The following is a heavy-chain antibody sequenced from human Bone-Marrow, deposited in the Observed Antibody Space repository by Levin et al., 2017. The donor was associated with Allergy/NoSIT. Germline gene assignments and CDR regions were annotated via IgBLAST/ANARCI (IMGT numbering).Heavy chain of an antibody. D-gene: IGHD3-22*01. Sequence: GESLKISCAASGFTFSAYGMHWVRQAPGKGLEWVSLILSDGSKTYYVDSVKGRFTVSRDNSKNMLYLQMNSLRVEDTAMYYCAKLGPYYDRSVRTDYWGQGTLVTVSS. J-gene: IGHJ4*02. CDR2: ILSDGSKT. CDR3: AKLGPYYDRSVRTDY. V-gene: IGHV3-30*18. CDR1: GFTFSAYG.